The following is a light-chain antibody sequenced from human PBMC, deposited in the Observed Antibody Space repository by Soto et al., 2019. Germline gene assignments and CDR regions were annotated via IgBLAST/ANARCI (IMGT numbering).Light chain of an antibody. V-gene: IGKV1-5*01. CDR1: QSISSW. CDR2: DAS. Sequence: DIQMTQSPSTLSASVGDRVTITCRASQSISSWLAWYQQKPGKAPKLLIYDASSLESGVPSRFSGSGSGTEFTLTTSSLQPDDFATYYCQQYNSYSPEFTFGPGTKVDIK. J-gene: IGKJ3*01. CDR3: QQYNSYSPEFT.